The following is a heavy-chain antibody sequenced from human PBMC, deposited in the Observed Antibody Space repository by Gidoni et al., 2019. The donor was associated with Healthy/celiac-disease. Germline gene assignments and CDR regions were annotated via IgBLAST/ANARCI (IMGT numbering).Heavy chain of an antibody. CDR2: INHSGST. D-gene: IGHD3-10*01. CDR1: GGSFSGYY. CDR3: AREGFYGSGSYYFDY. V-gene: IGHV4-34*01. Sequence: QVQLQQWGAGLLKPSETLSLTCAVYGGSFSGYYWSWIRQPPGKGLEWIGEINHSGSTNYNPSLKSRVTISVDTSKNQFSLKLSSVTAADTAVYYCAREGFYGSGSYYFDYWGQGTLVTVSS. J-gene: IGHJ4*02.